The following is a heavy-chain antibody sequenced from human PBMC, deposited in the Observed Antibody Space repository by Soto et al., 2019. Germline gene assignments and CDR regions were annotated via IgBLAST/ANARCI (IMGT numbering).Heavy chain of an antibody. Sequence: PGGSLRLSCAASGFSFDDYAMTWVRQAAGKGLEWVSATSGSGDNTYYADSVKGRFTISRDNSKNTLYLQLKSLRAEDTAVYYCAKGYYSGYDLAYFDYWGQGTLVTVYS. CDR2: TSGSGDNT. V-gene: IGHV3-23*01. J-gene: IGHJ4*02. CDR1: GFSFDDYA. CDR3: AKGYYSGYDLAYFDY. D-gene: IGHD5-12*01.